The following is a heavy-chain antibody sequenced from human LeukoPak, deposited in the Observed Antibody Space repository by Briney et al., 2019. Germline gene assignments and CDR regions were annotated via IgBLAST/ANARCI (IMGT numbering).Heavy chain of an antibody. CDR3: AKFFFMVRGHNPIISDAFDM. CDR1: VFTFTDYY. CDR2: ISVCGGST. D-gene: IGHD3-10*01. J-gene: IGHJ3*02. V-gene: IGHV3-23*01. Sequence: GGSLRLSCAASVFTFTDYYMSWIRPAPGQGLEWVSAISVCGGSTYYPDPVQGRFTISRDNSTNTLYLQMTSLRAEEPAVYYCAKFFFMVRGHNPIISDAFDMWGQGTMVTVSS.